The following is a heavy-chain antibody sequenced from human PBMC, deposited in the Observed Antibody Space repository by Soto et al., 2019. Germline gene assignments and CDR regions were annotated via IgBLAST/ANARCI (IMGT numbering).Heavy chain of an antibody. D-gene: IGHD1-1*01. CDR3: AQALVFTGGDGFDI. J-gene: IGHJ3*02. V-gene: IGHV4-31*02. Sequence: QVRLQEWGPGLVKPSQTLSLKCSVSGGSITTGGRYWSWIRQLPGKGLEWIGDIYYSGNTYYNASLKSRVPISVETAKNHFSLKLSSVPAADTAVYYCAQALVFTGGDGFDIWVQGRLVTVSS. CDR2: IYYSGNT. CDR1: GGSITTGGRY.